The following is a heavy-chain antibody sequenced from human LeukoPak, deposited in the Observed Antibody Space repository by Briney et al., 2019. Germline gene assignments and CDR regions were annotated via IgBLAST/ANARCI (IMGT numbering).Heavy chain of an antibody. J-gene: IGHJ3*02. Sequence: SETLSLTCTVSGGSISSGDYYWSWIRQPPGKGLEWIGYIYYSGSTYYNPSLKSQVTISVDTSKNQFSLKLSSVTAADTAVYYCARVYWNYAFDIWGQGTPVTVSS. D-gene: IGHD1-7*01. V-gene: IGHV4-30-4*08. CDR1: GGSISSGDYY. CDR2: IYYSGST. CDR3: ARVYWNYAFDI.